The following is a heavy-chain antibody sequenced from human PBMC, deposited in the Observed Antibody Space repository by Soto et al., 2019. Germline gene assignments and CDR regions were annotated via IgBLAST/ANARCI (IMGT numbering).Heavy chain of an antibody. J-gene: IGHJ4*02. V-gene: IGHV1-69*01. CDR2: IIPVFGTA. CDR3: ARGDYYVSSGYYWFLVH. Sequence: QVQLVQSGAEVKKPGSSVKVSCKASGGTFSSYAISWVRQARGQGLEWMGGIIPVFGTANYAEKFQRRVTITAVESRSTVYMVLSSLRSEDTVVYYCARGDYYVSSGYYWFLVHWGQGTLVTVSS. CDR1: GGTFSSYA. D-gene: IGHD3-22*01.